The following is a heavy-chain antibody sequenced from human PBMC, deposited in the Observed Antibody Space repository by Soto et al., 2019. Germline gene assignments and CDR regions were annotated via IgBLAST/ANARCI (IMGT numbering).Heavy chain of an antibody. Sequence: SETLSLTCAVYGGSFSGYYWSWSRQPPGKGLEWIGEINHSGSTNYNPSLKSRVTISVDTSKNQFSLKLSSVTAADTAVYYCASGMYYDFWSGLAPYYGMDVWGQGTTVTVS. V-gene: IGHV4-34*01. CDR2: INHSGST. D-gene: IGHD3-3*01. CDR1: GGSFSGYY. J-gene: IGHJ6*02. CDR3: ASGMYYDFWSGLAPYYGMDV.